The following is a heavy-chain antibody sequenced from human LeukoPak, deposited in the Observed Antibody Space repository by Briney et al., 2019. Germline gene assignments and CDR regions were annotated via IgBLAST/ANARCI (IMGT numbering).Heavy chain of an antibody. CDR2: ISSSSSYT. D-gene: IGHD2-15*01. J-gene: IGHJ4*02. CDR1: GFTFSDYY. CDR3: AKAGYCSGGSCWSDFDY. V-gene: IGHV3-11*06. Sequence: GGSLRLSCAASGFTFSDYYMSWIRQAPGKGLEWVSYISSSSSYTNYADSVKGRFTISRDNSKNTLYLQMNSLRAEDTAVYYCAKAGYCSGGSCWSDFDYWGQGTLVTVSS.